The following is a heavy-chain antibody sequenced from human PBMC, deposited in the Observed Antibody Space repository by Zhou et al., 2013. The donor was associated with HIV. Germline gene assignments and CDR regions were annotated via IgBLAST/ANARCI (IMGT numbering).Heavy chain of an antibody. CDR1: GYTFTSYD. V-gene: IGHV1-18*01. D-gene: IGHD1-1*01. J-gene: IGHJ5*02. Sequence: QVQLVQSGAEVKKPGASVKVSCKASGYTFTSYDINWVRQATGQGLEWMGWIAAYNGDTKYAQKFQGRVTMTTETLMRTAYMELRSLRSDDTAVYYCARDRDGTSDNWFDPWGQGTLVIVSS. CDR3: ARDRDGTSDNWFDP. CDR2: IAAYNGDT.